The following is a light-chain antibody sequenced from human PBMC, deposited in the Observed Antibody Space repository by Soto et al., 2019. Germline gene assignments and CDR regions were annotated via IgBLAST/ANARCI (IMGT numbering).Light chain of an antibody. V-gene: IGKV1-8*01. CDR1: QGIASY. CDR2: AAS. Sequence: AIRMTQSPSSLSASTGDRVTITCRASQGIASYLAWYQQKPGKAPKLLIYAASILQSGVPSRFSGSGSGIDFTLTISWLQSEDSATYYCQQYYNSPLTVGGGTKVDIK. J-gene: IGKJ4*01. CDR3: QQYYNSPLT.